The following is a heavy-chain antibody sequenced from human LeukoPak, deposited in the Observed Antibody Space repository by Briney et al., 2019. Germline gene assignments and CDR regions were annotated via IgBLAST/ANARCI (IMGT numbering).Heavy chain of an antibody. J-gene: IGHJ6*03. CDR2: IKQDGSEK. CDR1: GFTFSSYW. D-gene: IGHD3-22*01. V-gene: IGHV3-7*01. Sequence: GGSLRLSCAASGFTFSSYWMSWVRQAPGKGLEWVANIKQDGSEKYYVDSVKGRFTISRDNAKNSLYLQTNSLRAEDTAVYYCARVRYDYYDSSGYSYYYYMDVWGKGTTVTVSS. CDR3: ARVRYDYYDSSGYSYYYYMDV.